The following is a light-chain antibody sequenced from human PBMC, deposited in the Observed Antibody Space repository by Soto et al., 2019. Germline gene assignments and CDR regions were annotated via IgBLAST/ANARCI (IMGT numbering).Light chain of an antibody. J-gene: IGKJ1*01. CDR2: DAS. CDR3: QQYQSDWT. V-gene: IGKV1-5*01. CDR1: QSISIW. Sequence: DIKMTQSPSTLSASVGDRVTITCRASQSISIWLAWYQQKPGKAPKLLISDASTLESGVSSRFSGSGSGTEFTLTITSLQSDDFATYFCQQYQSDWTFGQGTKVDIK.